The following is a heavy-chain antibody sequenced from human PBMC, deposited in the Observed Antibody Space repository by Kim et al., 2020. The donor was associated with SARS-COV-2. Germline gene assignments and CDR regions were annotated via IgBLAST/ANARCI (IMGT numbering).Heavy chain of an antibody. Sequence: ASVKVSCKASGYTFTSYGISWVRQAPGQGLEWMGWISAYNGNTNYAQKLQGRVTMTTDTSTSTAYMELRSLRSDDTAVYYCARALNDYVWGSYSGAGMDVWGQGTTVTVSS. CDR2: ISAYNGNT. J-gene: IGHJ6*02. D-gene: IGHD3-16*01. CDR3: ARALNDYVWGSYSGAGMDV. V-gene: IGHV1-18*04. CDR1: GYTFTSYG.